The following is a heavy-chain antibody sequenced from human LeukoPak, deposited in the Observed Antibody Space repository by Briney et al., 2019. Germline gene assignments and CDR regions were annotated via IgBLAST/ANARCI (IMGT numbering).Heavy chain of an antibody. V-gene: IGHV4-59*01. CDR2: VHYTWNT. Sequence: SETLSLTCTVSGGSISSYYWSWIRQPPGKGLEWIGHVHYTWNTKYNPSLTGRVSISLDRSKNQFSLSLTSVTAADTAVYYCARVASKGGMDVWGQGTTVTVSS. CDR3: ARVASKGGMDV. J-gene: IGHJ6*02. D-gene: IGHD5/OR15-5a*01. CDR1: GGSISSYY.